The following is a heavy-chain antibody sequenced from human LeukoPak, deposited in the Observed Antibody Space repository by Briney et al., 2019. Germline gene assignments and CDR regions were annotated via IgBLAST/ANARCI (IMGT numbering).Heavy chain of an antibody. D-gene: IGHD2-15*01. V-gene: IGHV3-15*01. CDR3: TNSIDCSGGSCYNYYYYYGMDV. Sequence: PGGSLRLSCAASGFTFSDSWITWVRQAPGKGLEWVGRIKSKTDGGTTDYAAPVKGRFTISRDDSKNTLYLQMNSLKTEDTAVYYCTNSIDCSGGSCYNYYYYYGMDVWGQGTTVTVSS. J-gene: IGHJ6*02. CDR2: IKSKTDGGTT. CDR1: GFTFSDSW.